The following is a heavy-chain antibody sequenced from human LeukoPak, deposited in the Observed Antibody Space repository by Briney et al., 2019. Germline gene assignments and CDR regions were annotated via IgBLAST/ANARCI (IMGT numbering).Heavy chain of an antibody. CDR2: INPSGGST. Sequence: ASVKVSCKASGYTFTSYYMHWVRQAPGQGLEWMGIINPSGGSTSYAQKFQGRVTMTRDTSTSTVYMELSSLRSEDTAVDYCARDGVRSSPDRKVYANYWGQGTLVTVSS. J-gene: IGHJ4*02. D-gene: IGHD2-8*01. V-gene: IGHV1-46*01. CDR3: ARDGVRSSPDRKVYANY. CDR1: GYTFTSYY.